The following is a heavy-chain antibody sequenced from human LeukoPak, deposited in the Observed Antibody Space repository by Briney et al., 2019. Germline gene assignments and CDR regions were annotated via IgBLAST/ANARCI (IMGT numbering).Heavy chain of an antibody. V-gene: IGHV1-69*04. CDR2: IIPIFGIA. CDR1: GGTFSSYA. Sequence: SVKVSCKASGGTFSSYAISWVRQAPGQGLEWMGRIIPIFGIANYAQKFQGRVTITADKSTSTAYMELSSLTSEDTALYYCARDDCGDTCYPGGYWGQGTLVTVSS. D-gene: IGHD2-21*01. J-gene: IGHJ4*02. CDR3: ARDDCGDTCYPGGY.